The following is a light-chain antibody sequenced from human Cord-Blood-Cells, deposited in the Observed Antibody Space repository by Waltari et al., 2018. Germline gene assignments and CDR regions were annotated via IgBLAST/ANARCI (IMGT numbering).Light chain of an antibody. V-gene: IGKV1-5*03. CDR2: KAS. Sequence: DIQMTQSPSTLSASVGDRVTITCRASQSISSWLAWYQQKPGKAPKLVIYKASSLESGVPSRFSGSGSGTEFTLTISSLQPDDFATYYCQQYNSYLLTFGGGTKVEIK. CDR1: QSISSW. J-gene: IGKJ4*01. CDR3: QQYNSYLLT.